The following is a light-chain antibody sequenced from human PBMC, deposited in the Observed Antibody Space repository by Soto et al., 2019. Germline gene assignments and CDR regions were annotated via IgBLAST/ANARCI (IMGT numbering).Light chain of an antibody. CDR3: QSYDSSLSGVV. CDR1: SSNIGAGYD. CDR2: GNS. V-gene: IGLV1-40*01. J-gene: IGLJ2*01. Sequence: QSVLTQPPSVSVAPGQRVTISCTGSSSNIGAGYDVHWYPQLPGTAPKLLIYGNSNRPSGVPDRFSGSKSGTSASLAITGLQAEDEADYYCQSYDSSLSGVVFGGGTKVTVL.